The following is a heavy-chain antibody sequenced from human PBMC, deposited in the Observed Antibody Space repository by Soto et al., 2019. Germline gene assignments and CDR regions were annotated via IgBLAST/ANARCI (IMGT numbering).Heavy chain of an antibody. CDR1: GFTFSSYA. CDR2: ISYDGSNK. CDR3: ARDQVVVVAATPTIYYYYGMDV. D-gene: IGHD2-15*01. J-gene: IGHJ6*02. V-gene: IGHV3-30-3*01. Sequence: PGGSLRLSCAASGFTFSSYAMHWVRQAPGKGLEWVAVISYDGSNKYYADSVKGRFTISRDNSKNTLYLQMNSLRAEDTAVYYCARDQVVVVAATPTIYYYYGMDVWGQGTTVTVSS.